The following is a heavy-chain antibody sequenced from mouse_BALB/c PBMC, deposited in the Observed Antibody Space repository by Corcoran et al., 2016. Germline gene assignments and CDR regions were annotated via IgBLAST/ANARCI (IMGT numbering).Heavy chain of an antibody. CDR1: GYTFTSYV. CDR3: ARFYYGSNWYFDV. Sequence: EVQLQQSGPELVKPGASVKMSCKASGYTFTSYVMHWVKQKPGQGLEWIGYINPYNDGTKYNEKFKGKATLTSDKSSSTAYMELSSLTFEDSAVYYCARFYYGSNWYFDVWGAGTTVTVSS. CDR2: INPYNDGT. J-gene: IGHJ1*01. V-gene: IGHV1S136*01. D-gene: IGHD1-1*01.